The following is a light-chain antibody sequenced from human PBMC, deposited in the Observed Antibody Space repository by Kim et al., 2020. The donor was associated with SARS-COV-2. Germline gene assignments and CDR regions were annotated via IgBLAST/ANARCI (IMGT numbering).Light chain of an antibody. CDR1: QKGVTG. V-gene: IGKV3-15*01. Sequence: PRERTHLSWRARQKGVTGLGWDQQKPGQGPRLLIYAASTRGTGEPARVSGSGSGAEFTLTNSRLQSEEFAVYFWQQYYNRPPCTFGQGTKLEI. CDR3: QQYYNRPPCT. CDR2: AAS. J-gene: IGKJ2*02.